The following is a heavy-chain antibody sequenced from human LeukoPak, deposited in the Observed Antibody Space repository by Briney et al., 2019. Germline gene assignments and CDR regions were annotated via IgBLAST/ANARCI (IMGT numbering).Heavy chain of an antibody. CDR1: GDSVSSDSAA. CDR3: ARSRGYSSGWYLFDP. V-gene: IGHV6-1*01. J-gene: IGHJ5*02. CDR2: AYYRSKWYN. D-gene: IGHD6-19*01. Sequence: SQTLSLTCALSGDSVSSDSAAWNWIRQSPSRGLEWLGRAYYRSKWYNDYAVSVKSRITINPDTSKNQFSLQLNSVTPEDTAVYYCARSRGYSSGWYLFDPWGQGTLVTVSS.